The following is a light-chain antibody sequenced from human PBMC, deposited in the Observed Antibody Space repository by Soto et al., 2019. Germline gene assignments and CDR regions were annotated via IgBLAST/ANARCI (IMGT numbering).Light chain of an antibody. CDR2: DVS. CDR3: CSDAGDYTFYV. J-gene: IGLJ1*01. V-gene: IGLV2-11*01. Sequence: QSALTQPRSVSGSPGQSVTISCTGTSSDVGSYKYVSWYQQHPGQAPKLMIFDVSKRPSGVPDRFSGSTSANTASLTISGLQDEDEADYYCCSDAGDYTFYVFGTGTKVTVL. CDR1: SSDVGSYKY.